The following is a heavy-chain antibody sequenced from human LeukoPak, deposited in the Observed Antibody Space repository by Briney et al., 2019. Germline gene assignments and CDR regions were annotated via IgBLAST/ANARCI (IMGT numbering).Heavy chain of an antibody. D-gene: IGHD2-8*01. Sequence: SETLSLTCTVSGGSISSYYWSWIRQPAGKGLEWIGRIYTSVSTNYNPSLKSRVTMSVDTSKNQFSLKLSSVTAADTAVYYCARQNGVGFATSMGDWFDPWGQGTLVTVSS. J-gene: IGHJ5*02. V-gene: IGHV4-4*07. CDR1: GGSISSYY. CDR3: ARQNGVGFATSMGDWFDP. CDR2: IYTSVST.